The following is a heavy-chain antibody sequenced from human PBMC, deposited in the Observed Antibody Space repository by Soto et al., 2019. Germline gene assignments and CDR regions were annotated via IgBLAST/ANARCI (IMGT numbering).Heavy chain of an antibody. J-gene: IGHJ6*02. D-gene: IGHD1-1*01. V-gene: IGHV4-4*02. Sequence: QMQLQESGAGLVKPSGTLSLTCGVSGDTFSGGNWWSWVRQPPGKGLEWIGEIYYSGSTNLNPSLKSRVTISIDKSKNQFSLNLTSVTAADTAVYYCARVKRPYNSNGYDGMDVWGQGTTVTVSS. CDR1: GDTFSGGNW. CDR3: ARVKRPYNSNGYDGMDV. CDR2: IYYSGST.